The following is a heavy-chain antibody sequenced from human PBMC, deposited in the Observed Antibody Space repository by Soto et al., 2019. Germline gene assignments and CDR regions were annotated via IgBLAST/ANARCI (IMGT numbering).Heavy chain of an antibody. CDR1: GFTVSNNY. J-gene: IGHJ4*02. CDR3: APRPGGGGY. Sequence: EVQLVESGGGLIQPGGSLRLSCAVSGFTVSNNYMSWVRQAPGKGLEGVSVIYSGGYTAYGDSVKGRFTISRDNSKNTLYLKTRTRGPDAPAVFFGAPRPGGGGYWGQGTLVTVSS. CDR2: IYSGGYT. V-gene: IGHV3-53*01. D-gene: IGHD3-10*01.